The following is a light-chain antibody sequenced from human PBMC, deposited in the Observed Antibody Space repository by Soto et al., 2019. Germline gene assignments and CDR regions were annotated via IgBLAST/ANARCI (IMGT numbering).Light chain of an antibody. CDR1: QSVSSN. CDR2: GAS. V-gene: IGKV3-15*01. CDR3: QQYAEKLT. J-gene: IGKJ4*01. Sequence: EIVMTQSPATLSVSPWERATLSCRASQSVSSNLAWYQQKPGQAPRLLIYGASTRATGIPSRFSASGSGTEFTLTLSSLQSEDFAVDYCQQYAEKLTFGGGTKVDIK.